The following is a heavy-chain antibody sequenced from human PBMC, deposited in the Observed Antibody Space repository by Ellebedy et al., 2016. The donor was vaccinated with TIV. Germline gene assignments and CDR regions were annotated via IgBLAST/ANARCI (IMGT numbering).Heavy chain of an antibody. V-gene: IGHV3-48*04. CDR1: GLNFSSYS. D-gene: IGHD2-15*01. CDR3: ARDRHCVADRCYSV. J-gene: IGHJ4*02. CDR2: IDTSSSNI. Sequence: LSLTCAVSGLNFSSYSMTWVRQAPGKGLEWLSYIDTSSSNIHYADSVKGRFTISRDNAKKLLFLQMNNLRVEDTAVYYCARDRHCVADRCYSVWGQGTLVTVSS.